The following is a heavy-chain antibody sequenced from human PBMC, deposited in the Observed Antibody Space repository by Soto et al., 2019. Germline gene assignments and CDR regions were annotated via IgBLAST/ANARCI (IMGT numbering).Heavy chain of an antibody. CDR3: SRPALDSSSKTPAVGYYSYLDV. CDR1: GYTFTSYG. J-gene: IGHJ6*03. Sequence: QVQLVQSGAEVKKPGASVKVSCKASGYTFTSYGISWVRQAPGQGLEWLGWISAYNGNTNYAQKLQGRVTMTSDTSPITAYMGRWSLRYDDTAVSYCSRPALDSSSKTPAVGYYSYLDVWGKGTTVTVSS. CDR2: ISAYNGNT. D-gene: IGHD6-13*01. V-gene: IGHV1-18*01.